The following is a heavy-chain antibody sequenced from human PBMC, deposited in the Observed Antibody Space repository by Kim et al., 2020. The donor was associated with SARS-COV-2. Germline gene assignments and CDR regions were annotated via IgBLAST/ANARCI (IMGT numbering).Heavy chain of an antibody. CDR2: IYPGDSDT. CDR3: ARRRYCSGGSCYSESDWFDP. Sequence: GESLKISCKGSGYSFTSYWIGWVRQMPGKGLEWMGIIYPGDSDTRYSPSFQGQVTISADKSISTAYLQWSSLKASDTAMYYCARRRYCSGGSCYSESDWFDPWGQGTLVTVSS. J-gene: IGHJ5*02. CDR1: GYSFTSYW. D-gene: IGHD2-15*01. V-gene: IGHV5-51*01.